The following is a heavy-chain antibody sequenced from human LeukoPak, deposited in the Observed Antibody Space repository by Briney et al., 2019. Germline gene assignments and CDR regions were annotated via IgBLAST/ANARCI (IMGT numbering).Heavy chain of an antibody. Sequence: SGKVSCTPSGYTFTTYYMHWVRQSPRQQLEGMGIINPIGGSTCYAQKLQGRVTMTRATSTSTIYMELSRLRSEDTAVYYCARRVENYDSSGLDYWGQGGMVTVSS. J-gene: IGHJ4*02. CDR2: INPIGGST. V-gene: IGHV1-46*01. CDR3: ARRVENYDSSGLDY. D-gene: IGHD3-22*01. CDR1: GYTFTTYY.